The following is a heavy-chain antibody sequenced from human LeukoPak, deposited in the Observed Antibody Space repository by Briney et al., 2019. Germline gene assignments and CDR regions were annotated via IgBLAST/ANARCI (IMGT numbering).Heavy chain of an antibody. CDR1: GFTFSSYA. CDR2: ISGSGGST. V-gene: IGHV3-23*01. Sequence: GGSLRLSCAASGFTFSSYAMSWVRQAPGKGLEWVSAISGSGGSTYYADSVKGRFTISRDNSKNTLYLEMNSLRAEDTAVYHCAKGRAETTGTFDIWGQGTMVTVSS. J-gene: IGHJ3*02. CDR3: AKGRAETTGTFDI. D-gene: IGHD1-1*01.